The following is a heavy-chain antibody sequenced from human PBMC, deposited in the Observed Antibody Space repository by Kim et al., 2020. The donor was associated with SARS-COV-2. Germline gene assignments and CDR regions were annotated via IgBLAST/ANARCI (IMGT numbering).Heavy chain of an antibody. CDR3: ARGVTRITIFGVVITPDYYYYYMDV. J-gene: IGHJ6*03. Sequence: SETLSLTCAVYGGSFSGYYWSWIRQPPGKGLEWIGEINHSGSTNYNPSLKSRVTISVDTSKNQFSLKLSSVTAADTAVYYCARGVTRITIFGVVITPDYYYYYMDVWGKATTVTVSS. V-gene: IGHV4-34*01. CDR2: INHSGST. D-gene: IGHD3-3*01. CDR1: GGSFSGYY.